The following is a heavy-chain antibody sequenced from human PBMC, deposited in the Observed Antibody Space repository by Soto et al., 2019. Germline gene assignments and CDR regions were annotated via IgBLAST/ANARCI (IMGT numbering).Heavy chain of an antibody. CDR1: GGSIRSYC. CDR2: ICNSGTT. D-gene: IGHD5-18*01. Sequence: SETLSLTCTVSGGSIRSYCWTWIRQPPGEGLEWIGCICNSGTTNYNPSLKSRVAISIDTSKNQFSLKLSSVTAADTAVYYCARDPGYSYGSFWFDPWGQGTLVTVSS. J-gene: IGHJ5*02. V-gene: IGHV4-59*12. CDR3: ARDPGYSYGSFWFDP.